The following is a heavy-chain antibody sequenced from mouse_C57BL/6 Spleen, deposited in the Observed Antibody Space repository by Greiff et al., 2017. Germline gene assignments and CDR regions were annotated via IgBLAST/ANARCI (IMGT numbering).Heavy chain of an antibody. Sequence: DVMLVESGGGLVQPGGSMKLSCAASGFTFSDACMDWVRQSPEKGLEWVAEIRNKANNHATYYAESVKGRFTISGDDSKSSVYLQMNSLGAEDTGIYCCTFFGYGSSYNYWGQGTTLTVSS. CDR1: GFTFSDAC. V-gene: IGHV6-6*01. CDR2: IRNKANNHAT. CDR3: TFFGYGSSYNY. J-gene: IGHJ2*01. D-gene: IGHD1-1*01.